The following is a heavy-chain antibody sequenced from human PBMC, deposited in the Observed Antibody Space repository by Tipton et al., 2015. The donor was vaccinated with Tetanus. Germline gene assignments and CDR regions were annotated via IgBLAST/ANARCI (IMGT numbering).Heavy chain of an antibody. CDR2: INPNSGGT. Sequence: QSGAEVKKPGASVKVSCKASGYTFTGYYVHWVRQAPGQGLEWMGWINPNSGGTNYAQKFQGWVTMTRDTSISTAYMELSRLRSDDTAVYYCARTGGSSSLGWFDPWGQGTLVTVSS. CDR3: ARTGGSSSLGWFDP. CDR1: GYTFTGYY. V-gene: IGHV1-2*04. J-gene: IGHJ5*02. D-gene: IGHD6-6*01.